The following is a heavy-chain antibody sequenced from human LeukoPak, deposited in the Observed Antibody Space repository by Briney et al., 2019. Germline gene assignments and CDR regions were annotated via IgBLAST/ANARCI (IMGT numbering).Heavy chain of an antibody. V-gene: IGHV4-34*01. J-gene: IGHJ3*02. CDR1: GGSVSGYY. D-gene: IGHD5-18*01. Sequence: SETLSLTCAVYGGSVSGYYWSWIRQPPGKGLEWIGEINHSGSTNYNPSLKSRVTISVDTSKDQFSLKLSSVTAADTAVYYCARIGDTAMAYAFDIWGQGTMVTVSS. CDR3: ARIGDTAMAYAFDI. CDR2: INHSGST.